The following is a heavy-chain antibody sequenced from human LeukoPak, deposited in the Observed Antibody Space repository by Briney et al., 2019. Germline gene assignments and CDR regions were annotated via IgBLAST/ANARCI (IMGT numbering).Heavy chain of an antibody. CDR2: IRYDGSQK. Sequence: GGSLRLSCAASGFIFSNYGMHWVRQAPGKGLEWVAFIRYDGSQKYDADSVKGRFTISRDNSKNTLYPQMTRLRAEDTALYYCAKEGDYGDYGWLDPWGQGTLVTVSS. CDR1: GFIFSNYG. J-gene: IGHJ5*02. CDR3: AKEGDYGDYGWLDP. D-gene: IGHD4-17*01. V-gene: IGHV3-30*02.